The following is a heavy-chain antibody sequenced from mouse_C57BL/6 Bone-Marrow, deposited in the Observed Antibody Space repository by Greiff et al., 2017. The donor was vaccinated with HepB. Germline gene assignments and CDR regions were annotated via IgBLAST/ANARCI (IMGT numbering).Heavy chain of an antibody. V-gene: IGHV1-69*01. D-gene: IGHD1-1*02. CDR1: GYTFTSYW. CDR3: ARDWYPTRAMDD. Sequence: VQLQQPGAELVMPGASVTLSCKASGYTFTSYWMHWVKQRPGQGLEWIGELDPSDSYTNYNQKFKGKSTLTVDKSSSPAYMQLSSLTSEDSAVYYCARDWYPTRAMDDWGQGTSVTVSS. CDR2: LDPSDSYT. J-gene: IGHJ4*01.